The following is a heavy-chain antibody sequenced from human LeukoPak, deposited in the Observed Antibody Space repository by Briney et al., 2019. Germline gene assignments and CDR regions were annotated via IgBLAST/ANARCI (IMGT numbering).Heavy chain of an antibody. Sequence: SETLSLTCAVYGGSFSDYYWTWIRQPPGKGLEWIGEINHSGSTNYNPSLKRRVTISVDTSKNQFSLKLSSVTAADTAVYYCARGSSVLSIAAANWFDPWGQGTLVTVSS. D-gene: IGHD6-13*01. CDR2: INHSGST. V-gene: IGHV4-34*01. J-gene: IGHJ5*02. CDR3: ARGSSVLSIAAANWFDP. CDR1: GGSFSDYY.